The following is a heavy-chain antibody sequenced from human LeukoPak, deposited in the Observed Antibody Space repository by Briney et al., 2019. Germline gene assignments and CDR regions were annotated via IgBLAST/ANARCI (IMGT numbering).Heavy chain of an antibody. CDR1: GFPFSSYA. Sequence: GGSLRHSCTASGFPFSSYAIHWVRQAPGKGLEWVAVISYDGSNKYYADSVKGRFTISRDNSKNTLYLQMNSLRAEDTAVYYCGKDLVVTTVYYFYYGMDVRGQGTTVTVSS. D-gene: IGHD2/OR15-2a*01. CDR3: GKDLVVTTVYYFYYGMDV. J-gene: IGHJ6*02. V-gene: IGHV3-30*04. CDR2: ISYDGSNK.